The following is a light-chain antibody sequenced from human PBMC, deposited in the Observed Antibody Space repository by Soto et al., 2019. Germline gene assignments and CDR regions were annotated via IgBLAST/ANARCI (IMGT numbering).Light chain of an antibody. CDR1: QTISSW. Sequence: DIQMTQSPSTPSGSVGDRVTITCRASQTISSWLAWYQQKPGKAPKLLIYKASSLESGVPSRFSGSGSGTEFTLTISSLQPDDFATYYCQQYNSPWTFGQGTKVDIK. J-gene: IGKJ1*01. CDR2: KAS. CDR3: QQYNSPWT. V-gene: IGKV1-5*03.